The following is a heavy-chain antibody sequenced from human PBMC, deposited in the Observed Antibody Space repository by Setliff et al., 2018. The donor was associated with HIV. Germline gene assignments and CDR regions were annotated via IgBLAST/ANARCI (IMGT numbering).Heavy chain of an antibody. J-gene: IGHJ4*02. CDR2: NYYSGST. V-gene: IGHV4-39*01. D-gene: IGHD6-6*01. CDR1: GGSISSSSYY. Sequence: KTSETLSLTCTVSGGSISSSSYYWGWIRQPPGKGLEWIGSNYYSGSTYYNPSLKSRVTISVDTSKNQFSLKLSSVTAADTAVYYCASTSSLGSSFDYWGQGTLVTVSS. CDR3: ASTSSLGSSFDY.